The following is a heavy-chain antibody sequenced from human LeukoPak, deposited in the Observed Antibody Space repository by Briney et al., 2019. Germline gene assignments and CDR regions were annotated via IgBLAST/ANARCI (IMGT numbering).Heavy chain of an antibody. CDR2: IYYSGST. V-gene: IGHV4-30-4*08. J-gene: IGHJ4*02. D-gene: IGHD3-22*01. Sequence: PSETLSLTCTVSGGSISSGDYYWSWIRQPPGKGLEWIGYIYYSGSTYYNPSLKSRVTISVDTSKNQFSLKLSSVTAADTAVYYCTSFSYDRSAFDYWGQGTLVTVSS. CDR1: GGSISSGDYY. CDR3: TSFSYDRSAFDY.